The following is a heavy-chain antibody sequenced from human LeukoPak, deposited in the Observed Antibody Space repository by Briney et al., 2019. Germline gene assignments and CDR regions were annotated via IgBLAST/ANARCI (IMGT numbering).Heavy chain of an antibody. V-gene: IGHV4-31*03. D-gene: IGHD6-13*01. CDR3: ASSSSWLQYFQH. CDR2: IYYSGST. Sequence: SETLSLTCTVSGGSISSGGYYWSWIRQHPGKGLEWIGYIYYSGSTYYNPSLKSRVTISVDTSKNQFSLKLSSVTAADTAVYYCASSSSWLQYFQHWGQGTLVTVSS. J-gene: IGHJ1*01. CDR1: GGSISSGGYY.